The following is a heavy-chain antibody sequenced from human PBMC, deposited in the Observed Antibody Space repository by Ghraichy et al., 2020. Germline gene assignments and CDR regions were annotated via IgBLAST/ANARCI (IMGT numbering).Heavy chain of an antibody. D-gene: IGHD2-2*01. CDR2: ISSSSSYI. V-gene: IGHV3-21*01. J-gene: IGHJ4*02. CDR1: GFTFSSYS. CDR3: AIDCSSTSCYSDY. Sequence: GGSLRLSCAASGFTFSSYSMNWVRQAPGKGLEWVSSISSSSSYIYYADSVKGRFTISRDNAKNSLYLQMNSLRADDTAVYYCAIDCSSTSCYSDYWGQGTLVTVSS.